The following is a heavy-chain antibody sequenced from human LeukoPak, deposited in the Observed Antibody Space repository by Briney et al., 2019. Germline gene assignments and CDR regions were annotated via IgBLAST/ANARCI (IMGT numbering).Heavy chain of an antibody. CDR2: IRYDGSKK. V-gene: IGHV3-30*02. J-gene: IGHJ4*02. Sequence: GGSLRLSCAASGFTFSSYGMHWVRQAPGKGLEWVAFIRYDGSKKFYADSVKGRFTISRDNSKNTLYLQMNSLRTEDTAVYYCATDLYGSGSYEIRLFDYWGQGTLVTVSS. CDR3: ATDLYGSGSYEIRLFDY. D-gene: IGHD3-10*01. CDR1: GFTFSSYG.